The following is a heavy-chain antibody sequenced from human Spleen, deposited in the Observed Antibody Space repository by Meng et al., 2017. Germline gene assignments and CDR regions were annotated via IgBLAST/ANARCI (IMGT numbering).Heavy chain of an antibody. Sequence: QVQQQQWGAGLLKPAETLSLTCVVSGGSFRDYNWSWTRQPPGKGLEWIGEINHSGSTNYNPSLESRATISVDTSQNNLSLKLSSVTAADSAVYYCARGPTTMAHDFDYWGQGTLVTVSS. CDR2: INHSGST. CDR3: ARGPTTMAHDFDY. V-gene: IGHV4-34*01. CDR1: GGSFRDYN. D-gene: IGHD4-11*01. J-gene: IGHJ4*02.